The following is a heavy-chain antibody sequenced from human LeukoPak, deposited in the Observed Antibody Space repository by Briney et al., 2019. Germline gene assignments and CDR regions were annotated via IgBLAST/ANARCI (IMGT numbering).Heavy chain of an antibody. J-gene: IGHJ5*02. D-gene: IGHD6-19*01. Sequence: SVKVSCKTSGGTFSSYAISWVRQAPGQGLEWMGGIIPIFGTANYAQKFQGRVTITADESTSTAYMELSSLRSEDTAVYYCARDRGIAVTSWFDPWGQGTLVTVSS. CDR2: IIPIFGTA. CDR3: ARDRGIAVTSWFDP. CDR1: GGTFSSYA. V-gene: IGHV1-69*13.